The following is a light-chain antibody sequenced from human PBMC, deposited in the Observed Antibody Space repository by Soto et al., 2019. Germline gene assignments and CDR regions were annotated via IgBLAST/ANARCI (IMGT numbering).Light chain of an antibody. V-gene: IGLV1-40*01. J-gene: IGLJ1*01. CDR1: ASNIGANYD. CDR3: QSYDRTLSARYV. CDR2: GTS. Sequence: QSVLTQPPSVSGAPGQRVTISCTGGASNIGANYDVHWYQQLPGTAPKLLIYGTSNRPSGVPDRFSASTSGTSASLAITGLQAEDEGDYYCQSYDRTLSARYVFGTGTKVTVL.